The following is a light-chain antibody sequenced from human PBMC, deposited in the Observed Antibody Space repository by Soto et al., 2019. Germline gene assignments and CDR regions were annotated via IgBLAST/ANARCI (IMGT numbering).Light chain of an antibody. J-gene: IGKJ1*01. CDR1: QSVSSSN. V-gene: IGKV3-20*01. CDR3: QQYLTLPKT. CDR2: GAS. Sequence: PGERAPLSCRSSQSVSSSNFAWYQQKPAQAPRLLIYGASRRAPGIPERFSGSGSGTDFTLTISRLEPEDFAVYYCQQYLTLPKTFGQGTKVDIK.